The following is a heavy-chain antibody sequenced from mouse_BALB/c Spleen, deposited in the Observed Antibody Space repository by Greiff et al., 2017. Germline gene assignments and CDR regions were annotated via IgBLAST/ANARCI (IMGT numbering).Heavy chain of an antibody. D-gene: IGHD2-1*01. CDR1: GFTFSSFG. J-gene: IGHJ2*01. Sequence: EVQLVESGGGLVQPGGSRKLSCAASGFTFSSFGMHWVRQAPEKGLEWVAYISSGSSTIYYADTVKGRFTISRDNPKNTLFLQMTSLRSEDTAMYDCARDGNSYYFDYWGQGTTLTVSS. V-gene: IGHV5-17*02. CDR2: ISSGSSTI. CDR3: ARDGNSYYFDY.